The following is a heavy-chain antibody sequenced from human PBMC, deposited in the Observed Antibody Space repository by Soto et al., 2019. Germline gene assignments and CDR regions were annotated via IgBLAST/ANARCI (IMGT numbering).Heavy chain of an antibody. V-gene: IGHV4-59*01. CDR3: ARFSAFTNTYTTFYYFDF. Sequence: QVQLQESGPGLVKPSETLSLTCNVSGGSISNSYWSWIRQPPGKGLEWIGHIFYGGSTNYDPSLKSRLTIFLDTSKNQFSLKLRSVTAADTAVYYCARFSAFTNTYTTFYYFDFWGQGTLVTVSS. J-gene: IGHJ4*02. D-gene: IGHD3-16*01. CDR1: GGSISNSY. CDR2: IFYGGST.